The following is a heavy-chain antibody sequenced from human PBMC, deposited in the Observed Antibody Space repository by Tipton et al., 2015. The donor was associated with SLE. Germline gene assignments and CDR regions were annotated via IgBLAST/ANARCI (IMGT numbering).Heavy chain of an antibody. CDR1: GFTFSSYG. V-gene: IGHV3-30*02. Sequence: GSLRLSCAASGFTFSSYGMHWVRQAPGKGLEWVAFIRYDGSNKYYADSVKGRFTISRDNSKNTLYLQMNSLRAEDTAVYYCATRAGDYVWGGYPIWDYGMDVWGQGTTVTVSS. CDR2: IRYDGSNK. D-gene: IGHD3-16*02. J-gene: IGHJ6*02. CDR3: ATRAGDYVWGGYPIWDYGMDV.